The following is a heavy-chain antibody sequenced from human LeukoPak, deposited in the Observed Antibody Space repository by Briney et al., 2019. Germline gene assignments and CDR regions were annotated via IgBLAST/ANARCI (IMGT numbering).Heavy chain of an antibody. V-gene: IGHV4-59*08. J-gene: IGHJ3*02. D-gene: IGHD5-12*01. CDR1: GGSISSYY. Sequence: SETLSLTCTVSGGSISSYYWSWIRQPPGKGLEWIGYIYYSGSTNYNPSLKSRVTISVDTSKNQFSLKLSSVTAADTAVYYCARTNDWWISRAFDIWGQGTMVTVSS. CDR3: ARTNDWWISRAFDI. CDR2: IYYSGST.